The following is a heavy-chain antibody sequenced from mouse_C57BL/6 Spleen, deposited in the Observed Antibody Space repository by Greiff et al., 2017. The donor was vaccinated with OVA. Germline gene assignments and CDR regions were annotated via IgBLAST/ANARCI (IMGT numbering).Heavy chain of an antibody. D-gene: IGHD3-2*02. J-gene: IGHJ2*01. CDR3: ARDRGGSSGYFDY. Sequence: EVKLMESGGGLVKPGGSLKLSCAASGFTFSSYAMSWVRQTPEKRLEWVATISDGGSYTYYPDNVKGRFTISRDNAKNNLYLQMSHLKSEDTAMYYCARDRGGSSGYFDYWGQGTTLTVSS. CDR1: GFTFSSYA. V-gene: IGHV5-4*01. CDR2: ISDGGSYT.